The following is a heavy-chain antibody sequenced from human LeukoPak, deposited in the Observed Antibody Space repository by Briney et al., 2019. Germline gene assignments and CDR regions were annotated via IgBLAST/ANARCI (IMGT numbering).Heavy chain of an antibody. V-gene: IGHV1-69*04. CDR3: AKDQGLTAPPPYGLDV. D-gene: IGHD5-18*01. Sequence: SVKVSCKASGGTFSSSAITWVRQAPGQGLEWMGRIIPVLNITTYAQKFQGRVTITADTSTSTVYMELSSLRSEETAVYYCAKDQGLTAPPPYGLDVWGQGTTVIVTS. CDR2: IIPVLNIT. J-gene: IGHJ6*02. CDR1: GGTFSSSA.